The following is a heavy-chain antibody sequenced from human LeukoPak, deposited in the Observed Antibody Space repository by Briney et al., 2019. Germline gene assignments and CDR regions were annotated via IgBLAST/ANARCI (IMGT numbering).Heavy chain of an antibody. CDR1: GFTLSSYS. V-gene: IGHV3-21*01. J-gene: IGHJ3*02. Sequence: GGSLRLSCAASGFTLSSYSMNWVRQAPGKGLEWVSFISSSSSYIHYADSVKGRFTISRDNAKSSLYLQMNSLRAEDTAVYYCARVQEENYYGSGSYYSSAFDIWGQGTMVTVSS. D-gene: IGHD3-10*01. CDR3: ARVQEENYYGSGSYYSSAFDI. CDR2: ISSSSSYI.